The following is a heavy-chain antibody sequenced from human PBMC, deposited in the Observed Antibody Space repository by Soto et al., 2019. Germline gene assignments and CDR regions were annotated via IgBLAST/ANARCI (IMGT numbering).Heavy chain of an antibody. CDR1: GFTFSSYS. J-gene: IGHJ4*02. CDR3: ARDRAGYDGRHFDY. D-gene: IGHD3-22*01. CDR2: ISSSSSYI. Sequence: GGSLRLSCAASGFTFSSYSMNWVRQAPGKGLEWVSSISSSSSYIYYADSVKGRFTISRDNAKNSLYLQMNGLRAEDTAVYYCARDRAGYDGRHFDYWGQGTLVTVSS. V-gene: IGHV3-21*01.